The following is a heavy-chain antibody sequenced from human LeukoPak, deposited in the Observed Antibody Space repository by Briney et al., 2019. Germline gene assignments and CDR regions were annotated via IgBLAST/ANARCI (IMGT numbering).Heavy chain of an antibody. J-gene: IGHJ6*02. Sequence: GGSLRLSCAASGFTFSSYAMSWVRQAPGKGLEWVSAISGSGGSTYYADSVKGRLTISRDNSKNTLYLQMNSLRAEDTAVYYCATHPPFYDFWSGYSRSGYYYGMDVWGQGTTVTVSS. V-gene: IGHV3-23*01. D-gene: IGHD3-3*01. CDR2: ISGSGGST. CDR3: ATHPPFYDFWSGYSRSGYYYGMDV. CDR1: GFTFSSYA.